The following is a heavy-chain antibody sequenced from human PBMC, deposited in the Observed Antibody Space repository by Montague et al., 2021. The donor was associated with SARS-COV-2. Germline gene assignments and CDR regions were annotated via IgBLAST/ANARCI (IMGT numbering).Heavy chain of an antibody. Sequence: LRLSCAASGFTFSSYAMHWVRQAPGKGLEWVAVISYDGSNKYXXXSXXXRSXISRDNSKNTLYLQMNSLRAEDTAVYYCARAAQKQYVLLWFGELLHDAFDIWGQGTMVTVSS. J-gene: IGHJ3*02. V-gene: IGHV3-30-3*01. CDR2: ISYDGSNK. D-gene: IGHD3-10*01. CDR1: GFTFSSYA. CDR3: ARAAQKQYVLLWFGELLHDAFDI.